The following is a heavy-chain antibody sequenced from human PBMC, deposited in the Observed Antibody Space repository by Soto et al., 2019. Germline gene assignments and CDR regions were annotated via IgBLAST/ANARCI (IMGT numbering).Heavy chain of an antibody. CDR1: GGSVSSGNYY. V-gene: IGHV4-61*01. CDR2: IYYSGST. J-gene: IGHJ5*02. D-gene: IGHD3-16*01. CDR3: ARLGAQEIDP. Sequence: SETLSLTCTVSGGSVSSGNYYWNWIRQPPGKGLEWIGYIYYSGSTNYNPSLKSRVTISVDTSKNQFSLKLSSVTAADTAVYYCARLGAQEIDPWGQGTLVTVSS.